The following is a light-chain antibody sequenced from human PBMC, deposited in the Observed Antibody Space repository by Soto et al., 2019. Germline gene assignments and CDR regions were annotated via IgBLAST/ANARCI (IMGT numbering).Light chain of an antibody. CDR2: AAS. J-gene: IGKJ2*01. CDR3: QQYKSWRT. V-gene: IGKV3-15*01. Sequence: EIAMTQSPATLSVSPGERVTLSCRASQSVSSNLAWYQQKPGQAPRLLIYAASTRATGIPARFSGSGSGTEFTLTISSLQSEDLGVYYCQQYKSWRTFGQGTKVDIK. CDR1: QSVSSN.